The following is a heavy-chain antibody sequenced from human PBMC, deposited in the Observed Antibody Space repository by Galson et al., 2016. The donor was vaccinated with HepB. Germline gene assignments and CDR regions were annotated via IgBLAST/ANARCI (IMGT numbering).Heavy chain of an antibody. CDR2: INPEGGTT. Sequence: SVKVSCKASGYTFISFHLHWVRQAPGQGLEWVGIINPEGGTTIHAQKFQGRVTMTRDTSTSTAYLELSSLRSEDTAVYYCARASLWFGELFPDGTDVWGQGTTVTVSS. J-gene: IGHJ6*02. CDR3: ARASLWFGELFPDGTDV. V-gene: IGHV1-46*01. D-gene: IGHD3-10*01. CDR1: GYTFISFH.